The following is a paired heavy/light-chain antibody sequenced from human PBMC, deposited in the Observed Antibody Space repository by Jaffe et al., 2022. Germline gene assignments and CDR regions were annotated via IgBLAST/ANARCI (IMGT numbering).Heavy chain of an antibody. CDR2: LYHSGST. D-gene: IGHD3-10*01. V-gene: IGHV4-38-2*01. CDR1: GYSLSSGYY. J-gene: IGHJ6*03. CDR3: ARNDGSGSPNYYYYMDV. Sequence: QVQLQESGPGLVKPSETLSLTCAVSGYSLSSGYYWGWIRQPPGKGLEWIGSLYHSGSTYYNPSLKSRVNISVDRSKNQFSLNLSSVTAADTAVYYCARNDGSGSPNYYYYMDVWGKGTTVTVSS.
Light chain of an antibody. CDR1: SSNIGNNY. J-gene: IGLJ2*01. V-gene: IGLV1-51*01. CDR2: DNN. CDR3: GTWDSSLSAGGYVV. Sequence: QSVLTQPPSVSAAPEQKVTISCSGSSSNIGNNYVSWYQQLPGTAPKLLIYDNNKRPSGIPDRFSGSKSGTSATLGITGLQTGDEADYYCGTWDSSLSAGGYVVFGGGTKLTVL.